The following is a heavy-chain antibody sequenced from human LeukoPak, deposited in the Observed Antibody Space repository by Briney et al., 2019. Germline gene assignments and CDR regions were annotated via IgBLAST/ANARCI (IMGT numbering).Heavy chain of an antibody. J-gene: IGHJ6*03. D-gene: IGHD3-9*01. CDR3: ASLTHYYYYYMDV. CDR2: ISDTYATT. Sequence: GGSLRLSCAASGFTFTNYAMTWVRQAPGKGLEWVSSISDTYATTYYTDSVKGRCTISRDNSKNTLYLQMNSLRAEDTAVYYCASLTHYYYYYMDVWGKGTTVTVSS. CDR1: GFTFTNYA. V-gene: IGHV3-23*01.